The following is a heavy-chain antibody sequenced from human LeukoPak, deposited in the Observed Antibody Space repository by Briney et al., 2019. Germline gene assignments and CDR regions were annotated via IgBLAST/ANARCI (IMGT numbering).Heavy chain of an antibody. Sequence: GGSLRLSCAASGFTFSAYWMSWVRQAPGKGLNWVANIKQDGSEKYYVDSVKGRFTISRDNAKNSLYLQMNSLRAEDTAVYYCARDGSSSWYYYWGQGTLVTVSS. CDR2: IKQDGSEK. D-gene: IGHD6-13*01. J-gene: IGHJ4*02. CDR1: GFTFSAYW. V-gene: IGHV3-7*01. CDR3: ARDGSSSWYYY.